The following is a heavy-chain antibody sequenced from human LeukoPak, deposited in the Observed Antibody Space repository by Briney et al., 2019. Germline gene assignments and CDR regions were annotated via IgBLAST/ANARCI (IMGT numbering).Heavy chain of an antibody. CDR1: GFTVSSNY. D-gene: IGHD3-22*01. V-gene: IGHV3-11*04. J-gene: IGHJ4*02. CDR2: ISSSGSTI. CDR3: ARRGYYDSSGYDY. Sequence: GGSLRLSCAASGFTVSSNYMSWVRQAPGKGLEWVSYISSSGSTIYYADSVKGRFTISRDNAKNSLYLQMNSLRAEDTAVYYCARRGYYDSSGYDYWGQGTLVTVSS.